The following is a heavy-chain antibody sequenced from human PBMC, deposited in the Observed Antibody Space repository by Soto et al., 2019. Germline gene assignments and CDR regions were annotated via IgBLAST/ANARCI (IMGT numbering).Heavy chain of an antibody. CDR2: ISSSSSTI. J-gene: IGHJ3*02. CDR3: AGDGDIVVVVAATTGADAFDI. V-gene: IGHV3-48*02. D-gene: IGHD2-15*01. Sequence: EVQLVESGGGLVQPGGSLRLSCAASGFTFSSYSMNWVRQAPGKGLEWVSYISSSSSTIYYADSVKGRFTISRNNGKNSMYLQRNSLRDEDTAVYYCAGDGDIVVVVAATTGADAFDIWGQGTMVTVSS. CDR1: GFTFSSYS.